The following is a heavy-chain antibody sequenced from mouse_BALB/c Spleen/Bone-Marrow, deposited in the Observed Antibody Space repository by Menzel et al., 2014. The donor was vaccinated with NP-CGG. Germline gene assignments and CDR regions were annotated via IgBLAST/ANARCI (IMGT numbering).Heavy chain of an antibody. V-gene: IGHV1-54*03. CDR1: GYAFTNHL. CDR2: INPGSGST. CDR3: ARRLTGTLYFDY. J-gene: IGHJ2*01. D-gene: IGHD4-1*01. Sequence: VKVVESGAELVRPGTSVKVSCKASGYAFTNHLIEWVKQRPGQGLEWIGVINPGSGSTNYNENFKGKATLTADKSSSTPYMQLSSLTSDDSAIYFCARRLTGTLYFDYWGQGTTPTVPS.